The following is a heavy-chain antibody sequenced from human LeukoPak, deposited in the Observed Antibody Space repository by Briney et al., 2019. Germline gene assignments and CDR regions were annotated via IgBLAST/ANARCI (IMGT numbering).Heavy chain of an antibody. Sequence: KPSETLSLTCTVSGGSISSYYWGWIRQPPGKGLEWIGSIYYSGSTYYNPSLKSRVTISVDTSKNQFSLKLSSVTAADTAVYYCVRDHYSWGERAFDPWGQGTLVTVSS. CDR2: IYYSGST. CDR1: GGSISSYY. CDR3: VRDHYSWGERAFDP. D-gene: IGHD3-10*01. J-gene: IGHJ5*02. V-gene: IGHV4-39*07.